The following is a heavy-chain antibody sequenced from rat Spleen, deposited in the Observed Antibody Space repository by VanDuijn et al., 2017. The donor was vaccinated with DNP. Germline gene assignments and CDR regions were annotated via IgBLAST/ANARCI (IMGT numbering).Heavy chain of an antibody. V-gene: IGHV5-7*01. CDR3: ARSGMYTTDYYYVDYFDY. J-gene: IGHJ2*01. CDR1: EFTFSDYY. Sequence: EVLLVESDGGLVQPGRSLKLSCAVSEFTFSDYYMAWVRQAPAKGLEWVATISYNGGTPYYRDSVKGRFTISRDNAKSTLYLQMDSLRSEDTATYYCARSGMYTTDYYYVDYFDYWGQGVMVTVSS. D-gene: IGHD1-6*01. CDR2: ISYNGGTP.